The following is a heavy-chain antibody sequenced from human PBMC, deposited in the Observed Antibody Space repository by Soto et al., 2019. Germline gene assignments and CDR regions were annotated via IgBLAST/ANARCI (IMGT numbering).Heavy chain of an antibody. CDR1: GGSISTYY. CDR3: ARASSCAYDSCAFDP. V-gene: IGHV4-59*01. CDR2: IYYTGST. D-gene: IGHD3-16*01. Sequence: QVQLQESGPGLVKPSETLSLTCTVSGGSISTYYWSWIRQPPGKGLEWIGFIYYTGSTNYNPSLKSRVTLSLEPSKNQFSLKLSSVTAADTAVYYCARASSCAYDSCAFDPWGQGTLFTVSS. J-gene: IGHJ5*02.